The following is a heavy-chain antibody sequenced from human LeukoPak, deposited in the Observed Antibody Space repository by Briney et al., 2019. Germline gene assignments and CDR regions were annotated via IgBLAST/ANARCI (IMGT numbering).Heavy chain of an antibody. CDR3: ARDDNWNDGVGFDY. J-gene: IGHJ4*02. V-gene: IGHV3-53*01. CDR2: IFSDGST. Sequence: GGSLRLSCAASGVTVSSNYMSWVRQAPGKGLEWVSVIFSDGSTYYANSVKGRFTISRDNSKSTPYLQMNSLRAEDTAVYYRARDDNWNDGVGFDYWGQGTLVTVSS. CDR1: GVTVSSNY. D-gene: IGHD1-1*01.